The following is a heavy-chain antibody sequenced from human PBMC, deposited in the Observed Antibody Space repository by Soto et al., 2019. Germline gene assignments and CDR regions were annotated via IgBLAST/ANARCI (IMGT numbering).Heavy chain of an antibody. CDR1: GVSISSSNW. CDR3: ARDALTTYYYGSGSFYSGGMDV. V-gene: IGHV4-4*02. J-gene: IGHJ6*02. CDR2: IYHSGST. D-gene: IGHD3-10*01. Sequence: SETLSLTCAVSGVSISSSNWWSWVRQPPGKGLEWIGEIYHSGSTNYNPSLKSRVTISVDKSKNQFSLKLSSVTAADTAVYYCARDALTTYYYGSGSFYSGGMDVWGQGTTVTVSS.